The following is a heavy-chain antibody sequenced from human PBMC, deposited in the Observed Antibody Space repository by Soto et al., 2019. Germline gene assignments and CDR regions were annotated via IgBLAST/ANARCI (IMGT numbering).Heavy chain of an antibody. CDR1: GFTFSDYY. V-gene: IGHV3-11*05. D-gene: IGHD6-13*01. Sequence: QVQLVESGGGLVKPGGSLRLSCAASGFTFSDYYMSWIRQAPGKGLEWVSYINSSSTYTNYADSVKGRFTISRHNAKNSLYLQMNSLRAEDTAVYYCARIIASAGGRRDFDLWGRGTLVTVSS. J-gene: IGHJ2*01. CDR3: ARIIASAGGRRDFDL. CDR2: INSSSTYT.